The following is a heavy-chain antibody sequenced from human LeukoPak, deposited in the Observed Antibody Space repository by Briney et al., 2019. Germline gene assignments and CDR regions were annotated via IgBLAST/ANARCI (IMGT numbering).Heavy chain of an antibody. CDR2: IDTSSPTI. CDR1: EFLLSSYS. CDR3: ARALTRDALDL. J-gene: IGHJ3*01. Sequence: GGSLRLSCAASEFLLSSYSMNWVRQAPGKGLEWVSYIDTSSPTIYYADSVKGRFTISRDNAKNSLYLQMNSLRAEDTAVYYCARALTRDALDLWGQGTMVTVSS. V-gene: IGHV3-48*04.